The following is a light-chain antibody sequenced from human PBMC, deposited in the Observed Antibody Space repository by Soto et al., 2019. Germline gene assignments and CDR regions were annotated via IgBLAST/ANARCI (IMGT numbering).Light chain of an antibody. CDR3: SSYASSNTGV. CDR1: SSDVGYYSY. CDR2: AVS. J-gene: IGLJ3*02. V-gene: IGLV2-14*01. Sequence: QSVLTQPASVSGSPGQSITISCTGTSSDVGYYSYVSWYQQHPGKAPKVLIYAVSNRPSGVSNRFSGSKSGNTASLTISVLQAEDEADYYCSSYASSNTGVFGGGTKLTVL.